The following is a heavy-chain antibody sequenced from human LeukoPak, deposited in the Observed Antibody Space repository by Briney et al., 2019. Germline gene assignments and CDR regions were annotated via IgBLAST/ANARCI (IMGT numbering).Heavy chain of an antibody. Sequence: SETLSLTCTVSGGSISSYYWSWIRQPPGKGLEWIGYIYYSGSTSYNPSLKSRVTISVDTSKRQFSLKLSSVTAADTAFYYCARYIVSYPHDAFDIWGQGTMVTVSS. CDR1: GGSISSYY. D-gene: IGHD1-26*01. J-gene: IGHJ3*02. CDR3: ARYIVSYPHDAFDI. CDR2: IYYSGST. V-gene: IGHV4-59*01.